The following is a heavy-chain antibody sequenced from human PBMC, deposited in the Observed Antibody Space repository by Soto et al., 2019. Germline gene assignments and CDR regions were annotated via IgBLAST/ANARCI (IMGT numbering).Heavy chain of an antibody. J-gene: IGHJ6*02. V-gene: IGHV1-8*01. CDR3: ARSNYYDSSGPRFYYYYGMDV. D-gene: IGHD3-22*01. CDR1: GYTFTSYD. CDR2: MNPNSGNT. Sequence: ASVKVSCKASGYTFTSYDINWVRQATGQGLEWMGWMNPNSGNTGYAQKFQGRVTMTRNTSISTAYMELSSLRSEDTAVYYCARSNYYDSSGPRFYYYYGMDVWGQGTTVTVSS.